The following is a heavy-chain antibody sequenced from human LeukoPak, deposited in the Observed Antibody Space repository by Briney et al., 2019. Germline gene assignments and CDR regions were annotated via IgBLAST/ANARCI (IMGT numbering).Heavy chain of an antibody. CDR1: GFTFSSYA. J-gene: IGHJ5*02. V-gene: IGHV3-30-3*01. CDR2: ISYDGSNK. CDR3: ARGLAPEDWFDP. Sequence: QPGRSLRLSCAASGFTFSSYAMHWVRQAPGKGLEWVAVISYDGSNKYYADSVKGRFTISRDNSKNTLYLQMNSLRAEDTAVYYCARGLAPEDWFDPWSQGTLVTVSS.